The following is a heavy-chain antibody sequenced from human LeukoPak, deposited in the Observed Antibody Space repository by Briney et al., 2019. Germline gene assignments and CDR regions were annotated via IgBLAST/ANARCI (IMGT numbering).Heavy chain of an antibody. V-gene: IGHV4-34*01. CDR3: ARGPGTFDL. CDR2: INHSGST. D-gene: IGHD1-1*01. Sequence: SETLSLTCAVYGGSFSGYYWSWIRQPPGKGLEWIGEINHSGSTNYNPSLKSRVTISVDTSKNQFSLKLSSVTAADTAVYYCARGPGTFDLWGRGTLVTVSS. CDR1: GGSFSGYY. J-gene: IGHJ2*01.